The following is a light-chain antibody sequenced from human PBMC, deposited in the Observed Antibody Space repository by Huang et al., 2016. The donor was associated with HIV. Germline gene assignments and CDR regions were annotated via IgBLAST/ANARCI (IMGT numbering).Light chain of an antibody. CDR1: QSVSNSY. Sequence: EIVLTQSPGTLSLSPGERATLSCRASQSVSNSYLAWYQQKPGQAPRLLIYGASSRGTAIPDRFSCSGSGTDFTLTISRLEPEDFAVYYCQQYGSSPLTFGGGTKVEIK. V-gene: IGKV3-20*01. CDR3: QQYGSSPLT. J-gene: IGKJ4*01. CDR2: GAS.